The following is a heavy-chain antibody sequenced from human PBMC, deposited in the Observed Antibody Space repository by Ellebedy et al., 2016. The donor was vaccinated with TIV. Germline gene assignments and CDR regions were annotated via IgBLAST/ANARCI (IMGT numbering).Heavy chain of an antibody. D-gene: IGHD4-23*01. CDR2: VSNGAST. V-gene: IGHV4-34*01. Sequence: SETLSLXXAVSDTSFSGYFWSWIRHSPGKGLEWIGEVSNGASTNYHPSLKSRVTISTDTSKSQFSLRLTAVTAADTAVYYCARGRRDGNSYGHYYYMDVWGNGTTVTVSS. J-gene: IGHJ6*03. CDR3: ARGRRDGNSYGHYYYMDV. CDR1: DTSFSGYF.